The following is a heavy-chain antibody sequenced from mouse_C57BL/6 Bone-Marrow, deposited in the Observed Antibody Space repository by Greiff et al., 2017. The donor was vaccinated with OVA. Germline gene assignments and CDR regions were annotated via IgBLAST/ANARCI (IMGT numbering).Heavy chain of an antibody. Sequence: VKLVESGAELARPGASVKMSCKASGYTFTSYTMHWVKQRPGQGLEWIGYINPSSGYTKYNQKFKDKATLTADKSSSTAYMQLSSLTSEDSAVYYCARSGYYGSYAMDYWGQGTSVTVSS. D-gene: IGHD1-1*01. CDR1: GYTFTSYT. CDR3: ARSGYYGSYAMDY. V-gene: IGHV1-4*01. J-gene: IGHJ4*01. CDR2: INPSSGYT.